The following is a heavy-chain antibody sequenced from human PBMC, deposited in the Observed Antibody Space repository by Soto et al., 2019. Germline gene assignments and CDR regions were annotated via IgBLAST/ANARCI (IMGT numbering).Heavy chain of an antibody. CDR1: GFSLSTNGVG. Sequence: QITLKESGPTLVKPTQTLTLTCTFSGFSLSTNGVGVGWIRQPPGKALEWLALIYWDDDERYSPSLKSRLTITKDTSKKQVVLTLTNMDPVDTATYYCAPPYSDSSSYFGYFDYWGQGTLVTVSS. D-gene: IGHD3-22*01. CDR2: IYWDDDE. J-gene: IGHJ4*02. V-gene: IGHV2-5*02. CDR3: APPYSDSSSYFGYFDY.